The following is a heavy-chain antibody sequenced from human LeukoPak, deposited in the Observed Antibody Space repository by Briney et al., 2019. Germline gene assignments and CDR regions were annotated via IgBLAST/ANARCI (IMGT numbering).Heavy chain of an antibody. Sequence: GGSLRLSWAAAGFTVSSNYMSWVRQAPGKGLEWVSVIYSGGSTYYADSVKGRFTISRDNSKSTLYLQMNSLRAEDTAVYYWARQAARVYSYGYSFDYSGQGTLVTVSS. CDR2: IYSGGST. V-gene: IGHV3-66*04. J-gene: IGHJ4*02. D-gene: IGHD5-18*01. CDR3: ARQAARVYSYGYSFDY. CDR1: GFTVSSNY.